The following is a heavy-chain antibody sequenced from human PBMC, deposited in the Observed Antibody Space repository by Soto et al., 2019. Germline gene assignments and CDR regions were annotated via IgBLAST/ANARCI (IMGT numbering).Heavy chain of an antibody. CDR2: ISDDGNKE. CDR3: VASALSFDY. J-gene: IGHJ4*02. Sequence: GGSLRLSCAASGFTFSNYAMHWVRQAPGKGLEWLAVISDDGNKEQLADFVKGRFTISRDNSKNTLYLQINSLRDEDTAVYQCVASALSFDYWGQGTLVTVSS. V-gene: IGHV3-30-3*01. D-gene: IGHD3-16*02. CDR1: GFTFSNYA.